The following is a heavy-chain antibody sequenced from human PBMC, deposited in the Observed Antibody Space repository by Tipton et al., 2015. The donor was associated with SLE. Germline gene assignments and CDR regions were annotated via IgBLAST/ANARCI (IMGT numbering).Heavy chain of an antibody. CDR3: AKRGRWDHFDY. CDR2: IHPGDSDT. Sequence: QLVQSGAEEKKPGESLKISCKGSGYSFTSYWIGWVRQMPGQGLERKGIIHPGDSDTRYSPAFQGQVTISADKSSSTAYLQWVSLKASDTAMYYCAKRGRWDHFDYWGQGTLVTVSS. D-gene: IGHD1-26*01. V-gene: IGHV5-51*01. CDR1: GYSFTSYW. J-gene: IGHJ4*02.